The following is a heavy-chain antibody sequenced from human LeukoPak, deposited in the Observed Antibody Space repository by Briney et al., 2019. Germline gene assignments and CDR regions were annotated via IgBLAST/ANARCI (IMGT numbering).Heavy chain of an antibody. Sequence: SSETLSLTCTVSGGSITNYYWSWIRQPPGKGLEWIGSIHYSGSTNYNPSLKSRVTISVDTSRNQFSLKLTSMTAADTAVYYCARGSGAVNRGPSFDYWGQGTLVTVSS. CDR3: ARGSGAVNRGPSFDY. CDR2: IHYSGST. J-gene: IGHJ4*02. CDR1: GGSITNYY. D-gene: IGHD2-8*02. V-gene: IGHV4-59*13.